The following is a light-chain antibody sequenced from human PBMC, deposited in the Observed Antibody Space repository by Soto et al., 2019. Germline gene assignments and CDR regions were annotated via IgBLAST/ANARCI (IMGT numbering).Light chain of an antibody. Sequence: QTVLTQPPSAFGTPGQRVTISCSGGSSNIGTNTVNWYQQLPGTAPKLLIYISDQRPSGVPDRFSGSKSGASASLAISGLQSEDEADYYCAAWDDSLNGPVFGGGTKVTVL. CDR2: ISD. CDR3: AAWDDSLNGPV. CDR1: SSNIGTNT. J-gene: IGLJ2*01. V-gene: IGLV1-44*01.